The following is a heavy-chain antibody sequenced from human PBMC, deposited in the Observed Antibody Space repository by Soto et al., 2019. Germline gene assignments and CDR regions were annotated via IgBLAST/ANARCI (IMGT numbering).Heavy chain of an antibody. CDR1: GFTFTNYW. CDR2: INSDGSNI. D-gene: IGHD4-17*01. J-gene: IGHJ4*02. V-gene: IGHV3-74*01. Sequence: EVQLVESGGGLVQPGGSLKLSCAASGFTFTNYWIHWVRQAPGKGLVWVSRINSDGSNINYADFVKGRFTISRDNAKTTGYLQMNCLRAEDTAVYFCASSATGLYGDYNWGQGALVTVSS. CDR3: ASSATGLYGDYN.